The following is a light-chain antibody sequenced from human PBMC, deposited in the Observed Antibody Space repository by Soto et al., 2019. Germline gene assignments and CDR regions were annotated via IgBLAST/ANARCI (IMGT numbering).Light chain of an antibody. CDR3: SSYAGSYTWV. CDR1: YSVVGGYNY. V-gene: IGLV2-11*01. J-gene: IGLJ3*02. Sequence: QSVLTQPRSVSGSPGQSVTISCTGSYSVVGGYNYVSWFQHHPGKAPKLIIHDVTQRPSGVPDRFSGSKSGNTASLTISGLQAEDEADYHCSSYAGSYTWVFGGGTKLTVL. CDR2: DVT.